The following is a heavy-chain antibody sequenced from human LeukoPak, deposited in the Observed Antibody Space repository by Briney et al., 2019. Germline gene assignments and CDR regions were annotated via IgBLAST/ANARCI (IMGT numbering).Heavy chain of an antibody. D-gene: IGHD4-17*01. CDR2: IYYSGST. CDR3: ARDDYVAWFDP. J-gene: IGHJ5*02. CDR1: GGSISSSSYY. V-gene: IGHV4-39*01. Sequence: PSETLSLTCTVSGGSISSSSYYWGWIRQPPGKGLEWIGSIYYSGSTYYNPSLKSRVTISVDTSKNQFSLKLSSVTAADTAVYYCARDDYVAWFDPWGQGTLVTVSS.